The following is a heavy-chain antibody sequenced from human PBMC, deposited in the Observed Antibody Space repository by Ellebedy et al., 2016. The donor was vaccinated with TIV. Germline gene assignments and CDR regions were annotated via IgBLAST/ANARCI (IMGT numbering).Heavy chain of an antibody. V-gene: IGHV1-69*04. CDR1: GGPFSSYA. J-gene: IGHJ6*02. Sequence: AASVKVSCKASGGPFSSYAISWVRQAPGQGLEWMGRIIPIVGIANYAQKFQGRVTITADKSTSTAYMELSSLRSEDTAVYYCARSHFGGSCGMDVWGQGTTVTVSS. CDR2: IIPIVGIA. D-gene: IGHD3-16*01. CDR3: ARSHFGGSCGMDV.